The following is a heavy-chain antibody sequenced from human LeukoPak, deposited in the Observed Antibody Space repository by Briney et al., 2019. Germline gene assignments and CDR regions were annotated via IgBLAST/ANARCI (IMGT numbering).Heavy chain of an antibody. Sequence: PSETLSLTCTVSGGSISSGSYYWSWIRQPAGKGLEWIGRIYTSGSTNYNPSLKSRVTISVDTSKNQFSLKLSSVTAADTAVYYCARVVRGRDAFDIWGQGTMVTVSS. CDR3: ARVVRGRDAFDI. CDR1: GGSISSGSYY. CDR2: IYTSGST. D-gene: IGHD3-10*01. J-gene: IGHJ3*02. V-gene: IGHV4-61*02.